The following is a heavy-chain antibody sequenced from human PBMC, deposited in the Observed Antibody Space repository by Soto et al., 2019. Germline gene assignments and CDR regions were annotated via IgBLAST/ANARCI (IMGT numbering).Heavy chain of an antibody. J-gene: IGHJ4*02. Sequence: EVQLVESGGGLVQPGGSLRLSCAASGFTFSSYSMNWVRQAPGKGLEWGSYISSSSSTIYYADSVKGRFTISRGNAKNSLYLQMNSLRAEDTAVYYCARDAPPDDYWGQGTLVTVSS. CDR3: ARDAPPDDY. CDR2: ISSSSSTI. V-gene: IGHV3-48*01. CDR1: GFTFSSYS.